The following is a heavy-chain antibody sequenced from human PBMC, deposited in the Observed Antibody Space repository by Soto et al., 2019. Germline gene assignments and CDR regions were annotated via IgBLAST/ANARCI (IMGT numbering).Heavy chain of an antibody. CDR3: AREWPDDYGGTYFDY. Sequence: ASVKVSCKASGGTFSSYAISWVRQAPGQGLEWMGGIIPIFGTANYAQKFQGRVTITADKSTSTAYMELSSLRSEDTAVYYCAREWPDDYGGTYFDYWGQGTLVTVSS. CDR2: IIPIFGTA. D-gene: IGHD4-17*01. CDR1: GGTFSSYA. V-gene: IGHV1-69*06. J-gene: IGHJ4*02.